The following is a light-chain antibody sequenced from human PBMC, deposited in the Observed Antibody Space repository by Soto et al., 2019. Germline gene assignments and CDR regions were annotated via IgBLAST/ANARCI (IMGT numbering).Light chain of an antibody. V-gene: IGKV3-20*01. CDR1: QSVSSSY. CDR3: QQGGSSAIT. Sequence: EIVLTQSPATLSLSPGERATLSCRASQSVSSSYLAWYQQKPGQAPRLLIYGASSRAIGIPDRFSGSGSGEDFTLTISRLEPEDFVVYYCQQGGSSAITFGQGTRLEIK. CDR2: GAS. J-gene: IGKJ5*01.